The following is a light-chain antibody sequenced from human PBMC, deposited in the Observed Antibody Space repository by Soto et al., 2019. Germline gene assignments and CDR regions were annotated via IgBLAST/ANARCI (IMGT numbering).Light chain of an antibody. J-gene: IGKJ2*01. CDR1: QSVSSD. CDR2: GAS. V-gene: IGKV3-15*01. Sequence: IVLTPSPATLSVSPGERATLSCRATQSVSSDVAWYQQKPGQAPRLLIYGASTRATGIAGRFSGSGSGTEFTLTISSLQSEDFAVYYCQQYDNWPPTFGQGTK. CDR3: QQYDNWPPT.